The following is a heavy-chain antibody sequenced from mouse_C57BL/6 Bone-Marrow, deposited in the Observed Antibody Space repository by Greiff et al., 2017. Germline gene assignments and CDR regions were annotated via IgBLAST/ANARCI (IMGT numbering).Heavy chain of an antibody. V-gene: IGHV3-6*01. CDR3: AREYYGFAY. J-gene: IGHJ3*01. CDR2: ISYDGSN. Sequence: EVQLQESGPGLVKPSQSLSLTCSVTGYSITSGYYWNWIRQFPGNKLEWMGYISYDGSNNYNPSLKNRISITRDTSKNQFFLKLNSVTTEDTATYYCAREYYGFAYWGQGTLVTVSA. D-gene: IGHD1-1*01. CDR1: GYSITSGYY.